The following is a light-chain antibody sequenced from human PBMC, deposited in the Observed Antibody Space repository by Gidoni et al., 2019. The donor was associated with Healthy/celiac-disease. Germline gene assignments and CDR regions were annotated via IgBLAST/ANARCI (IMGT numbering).Light chain of an antibody. CDR3: QQYGSSPWWT. CDR1: QSVSSSY. J-gene: IGKJ1*01. V-gene: IGKV3-20*01. CDR2: GAS. Sequence: ELVLTQSPGTLSLSPGERATLSCRASQSVSSSYLAWYQQKPGQAPRLLIYGASSRATGIPDRVSGSGSGTDFTLTISRLEPEDFAVYYCQQYGSSPWWTFGQGTKVEIK.